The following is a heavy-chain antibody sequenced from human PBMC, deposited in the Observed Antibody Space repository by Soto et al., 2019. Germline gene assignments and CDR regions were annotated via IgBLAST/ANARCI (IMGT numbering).Heavy chain of an antibody. V-gene: IGHV1-69*02. Sequence: QVQLVQSGAEVKKPGSSVKVSCKASGGTFSSYTISWVRQAPGQGLEWMGRIFPILGIANYAQKFQGRVTITADKSTSTAYMELSSLRSEDTAVYYCARENSSGYYPGAFEHWGQGTLVTVSS. D-gene: IGHD3-22*01. CDR3: ARENSSGYYPGAFEH. CDR1: GGTFSSYT. CDR2: IFPILGIA. J-gene: IGHJ4*02.